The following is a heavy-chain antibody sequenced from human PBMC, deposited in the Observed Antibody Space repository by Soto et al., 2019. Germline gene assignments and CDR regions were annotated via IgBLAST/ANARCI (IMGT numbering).Heavy chain of an antibody. CDR1: GFTFSSYD. V-gene: IGHV3-13*01. Sequence: GGSLRLSCAASGFTFSSYDMHWVRQATGKGLEWVSAIGTAGDTYYPGSVKGRFTISRENAKNSLYLQMNSLRAGDTAVYYCAAGLGSSGRGDAFDIWGQGTMVTVSS. J-gene: IGHJ3*02. CDR2: IGTAGDT. D-gene: IGHD6-19*01. CDR3: AAGLGSSGRGDAFDI.